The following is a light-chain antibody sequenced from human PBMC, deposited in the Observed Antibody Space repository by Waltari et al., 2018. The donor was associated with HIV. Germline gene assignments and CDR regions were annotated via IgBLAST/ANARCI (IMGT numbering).Light chain of an antibody. Sequence: QSALTQPASVSGSPGQSITISCPGTSRDIGTYNYVSLYQQHPGKAPKLMIYDVSYRPSGVANRFSGSKSGNTASLTISGLQAEDEADYYCSSYTSSSTPVVFGGGTKLTVL. CDR1: SRDIGTYNY. J-gene: IGLJ2*01. V-gene: IGLV2-14*01. CDR3: SSYTSSSTPVV. CDR2: DVS.